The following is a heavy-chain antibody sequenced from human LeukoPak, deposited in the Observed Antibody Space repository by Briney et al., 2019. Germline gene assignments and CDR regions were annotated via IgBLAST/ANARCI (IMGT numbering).Heavy chain of an antibody. CDR1: GFLFCSNW. D-gene: IGHD2-21*01. CDR3: ARLRYSDY. V-gene: IGHV3-7*03. CDR2: IKQDGSEK. Sequence: GGSLRLSCVASGFLFCSNWMSWVRQAPGKGREWVHNIKQDGSEKNYVDSEKGRFTISRDNHKNSLYLQMHSLGAEETAVYYCARLRYSDYWGRGTLVSVSS. J-gene: IGHJ4*02.